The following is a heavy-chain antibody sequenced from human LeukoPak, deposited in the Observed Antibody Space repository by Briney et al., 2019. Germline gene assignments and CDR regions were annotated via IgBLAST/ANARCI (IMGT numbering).Heavy chain of an antibody. V-gene: IGHV1-46*01. Sequence: ASVKVSCKASGYTFTDYYMHWVRQAPGQGLEWMGIINPSGGSTSYAQKFQGRVTMTRDMSTSTVYMELSRLRSDDTAVYYCARIGRAAGTSLFWFDPWGQGTLVTVSS. CDR3: ARIGRAAGTSLFWFDP. D-gene: IGHD6-13*01. CDR1: GYTFTDYY. J-gene: IGHJ5*02. CDR2: INPSGGST.